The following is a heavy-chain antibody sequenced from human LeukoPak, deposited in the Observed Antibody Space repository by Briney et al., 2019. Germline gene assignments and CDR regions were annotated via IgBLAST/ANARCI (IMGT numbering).Heavy chain of an antibody. D-gene: IGHD3-10*01. V-gene: IGHV4-59*12. CDR3: ARTTYYGSGSYYTPYFDY. Sequence: PSETLSLTCTVSGGSISSYYWSWIRQPPGKGLEWIGYIYYSGSTNYNPSLKSRVTISVDTSKNQFSLKLSSVTAADTAVYYCARTTYYGSGSYYTPYFDYWGQGTLVTVSS. CDR1: GGSISSYY. CDR2: IYYSGST. J-gene: IGHJ4*02.